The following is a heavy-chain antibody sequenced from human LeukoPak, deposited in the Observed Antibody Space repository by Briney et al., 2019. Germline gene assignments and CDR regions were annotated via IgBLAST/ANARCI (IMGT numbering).Heavy chain of an antibody. D-gene: IGHD1-26*01. V-gene: IGHV4-59*07. CDR1: GRSLSSYY. J-gene: IGHJ4*02. Sequence: KPSDTLSLTCTVSGRSLSSYYWSWIRQPPGKGLEWIGYIYYSGSTKYNPSLKSRVTISVDTSKNQFSLKMSAVTAADTAVYYCEWDSKGLFDYWGQGTLVTVSS. CDR3: EWDSKGLFDY. CDR2: IYYSGST.